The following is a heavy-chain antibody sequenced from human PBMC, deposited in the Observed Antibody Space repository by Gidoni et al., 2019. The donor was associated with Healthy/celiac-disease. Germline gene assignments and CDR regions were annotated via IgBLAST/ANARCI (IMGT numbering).Heavy chain of an antibody. CDR3: ARDLTIN. CDR1: GFTFSRYW. V-gene: IGHV3-7*01. D-gene: IGHD4-4*01. J-gene: IGHJ4*02. Sequence: EVQLVESGGGLVQPGGSLRLSCAAAGFTFSRYWLSWVRQAPGKGLGWVANIKQDGSEKYYLYSVKGRFTISRDNAKTSLYLQMNSLRAEDTAVYYCARDLTINWGQGTLVTVSS. CDR2: IKQDGSEK.